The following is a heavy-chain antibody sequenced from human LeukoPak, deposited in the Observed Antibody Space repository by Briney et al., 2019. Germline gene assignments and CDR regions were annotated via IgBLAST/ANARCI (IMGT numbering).Heavy chain of an antibody. D-gene: IGHD6-13*01. CDR1: GFTVSSNY. CDR2: INHSGST. Sequence: WGSLRLSCAASGFTVSSNYMSWVRQAPGKGLEWIGEINHSGSTNYNPSLKSRVTISVDTSKNQFSLKLNSVTAADTAVYYCARRRVGAAGMGHSLWGQGTLVTVSS. V-gene: IGHV4-34*01. J-gene: IGHJ4*02. CDR3: ARRRVGAAGMGHSL.